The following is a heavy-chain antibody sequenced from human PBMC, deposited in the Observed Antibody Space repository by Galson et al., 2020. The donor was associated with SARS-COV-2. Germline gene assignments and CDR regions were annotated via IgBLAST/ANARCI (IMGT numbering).Heavy chain of an antibody. D-gene: IGHD4-17*01. V-gene: IGHV1-8*01. J-gene: IGHJ6*02. Sequence: ASVKVSCKASGYTFTSYDINWVRQASGQGLEWMGWMNPNSGNTVYAQKFQGRVTMTRNTSINTAYMELSSLRSEDTAVYYCARLSTTAVWGQGTTVTVSS. CDR1: GYTFTSYD. CDR2: MNPNSGNT. CDR3: ARLSTTAV.